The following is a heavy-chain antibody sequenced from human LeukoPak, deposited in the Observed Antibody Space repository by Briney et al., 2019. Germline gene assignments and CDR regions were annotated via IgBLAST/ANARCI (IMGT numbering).Heavy chain of an antibody. CDR1: GYTFTSYG. CDR2: ISSYNGNT. J-gene: IGHJ4*02. Sequence: ASVKVSCKASGYTFTSYGISWVRQAPGQGLEWMGWISSYNGNTNYAQKLQGRATMTTDTSTSTAYMELRSLRSDDTAVYYCARGPADIVATVPVEWGQGTPVTVSS. V-gene: IGHV1-18*01. D-gene: IGHD5-12*01. CDR3: ARGPADIVATVPVE.